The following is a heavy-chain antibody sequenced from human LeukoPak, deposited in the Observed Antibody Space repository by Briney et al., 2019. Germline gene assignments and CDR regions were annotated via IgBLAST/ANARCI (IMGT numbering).Heavy chain of an antibody. CDR3: ARGARWAYYFDY. V-gene: IGHV3-11*01. CDR1: GFTFSDYY. D-gene: IGHD4-23*01. Sequence: SGGSLRLSCTASGFTFSDYYMSWIHQTPGKGLEWLSYISTRDNTIQYADSVKGRFTISRDNANNSVFLQMNNLRAEDSAIYYCARGARWAYYFDYWGQGSLVTVSS. CDR2: ISTRDNTI. J-gene: IGHJ4*02.